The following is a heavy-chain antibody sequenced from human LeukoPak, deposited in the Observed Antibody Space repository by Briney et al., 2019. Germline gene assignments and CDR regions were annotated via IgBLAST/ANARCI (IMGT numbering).Heavy chain of an antibody. J-gene: IGHJ6*02. D-gene: IGHD3-10*01. CDR2: IIPIFDIA. CDR3: ARDMGDGGYNYGMDV. Sequence: SVKVSCKASGGTFSTNAISWVRQAPGQGLEWMGRIIPIFDIANYAQKFQGRVTITADKSTSTAYMELSSLRSEDTAVYYCARDMGDGGYNYGMDVWGQGTTVTVSS. V-gene: IGHV1-69*04. CDR1: GGTFSTNA.